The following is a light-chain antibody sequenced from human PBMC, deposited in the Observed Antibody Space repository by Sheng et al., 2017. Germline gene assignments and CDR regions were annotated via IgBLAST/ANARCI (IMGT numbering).Light chain of an antibody. Sequence: QSVLTQPPSASGTPGQRVTISCSGSSSDIGSNTVNWYQQLPGTAPKLLMYSNNKRPSGVPDRFSGSKSGTSASLAISGLQSEDDANYYCVAWDDSLNGPVLGGGTKLTVL. V-gene: IGLV1-44*01. CDR2: SNN. CDR3: VAWDDSLNGPV. J-gene: IGLJ3*02. CDR1: SSDIGSNT.